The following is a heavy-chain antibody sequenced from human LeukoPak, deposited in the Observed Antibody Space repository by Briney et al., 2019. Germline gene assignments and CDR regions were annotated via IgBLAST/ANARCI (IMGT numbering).Heavy chain of an antibody. CDR2: IYPGDSDT. CDR3: ARTRYSSSWYGNFVDY. CDR1: GYSFTSYW. J-gene: IGHJ4*02. Sequence: GEPLKISCKGSGYSFTSYWIGWVRQMPGKGLEWMGIIYPGDSDTRYSPSFQGQVTISADKSISTAYLQWSSLKASDTAMYYCARTRYSSSWYGNFVDYWGQGTLVTVSS. D-gene: IGHD6-13*01. V-gene: IGHV5-51*01.